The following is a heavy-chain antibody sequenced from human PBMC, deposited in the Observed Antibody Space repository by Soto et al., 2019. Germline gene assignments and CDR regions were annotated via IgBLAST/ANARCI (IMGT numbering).Heavy chain of an antibody. CDR2: LSGRGDRT. CDR3: ARGPGDWHFYDMDV. J-gene: IGHJ6*03. CDR1: GFTFSNYG. V-gene: IGHV3-23*01. D-gene: IGHD2-21*02. Sequence: EFQLLESGGGLVQPGGSLRLSCAASGFTFSNYGMSCVRQAPGKGLEWVSGLSGRGDRTYYVDSVKGRFTISRDNSKNTLFLQMSILRAEDTSLYFCARGPGDWHFYDMDVWGEGTTVTVSS.